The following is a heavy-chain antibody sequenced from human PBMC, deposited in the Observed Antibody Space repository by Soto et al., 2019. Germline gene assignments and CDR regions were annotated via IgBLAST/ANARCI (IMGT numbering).Heavy chain of an antibody. V-gene: IGHV3-23*01. CDR2: ISGNGANT. J-gene: IGHJ4*02. CDR3: AKDYGSSRYFFDY. Sequence: HPGGSLRLSCAASGFTFINYAMSWVRQAPGEGLEWVSTISGNGANTHYADSVKGRFSISRDNSNNTLYIQMNSLRAEDTAVYYCAKDYGSSRYFFDYWGQGALVTVSS. D-gene: IGHD6-19*01. CDR1: GFTFINYA.